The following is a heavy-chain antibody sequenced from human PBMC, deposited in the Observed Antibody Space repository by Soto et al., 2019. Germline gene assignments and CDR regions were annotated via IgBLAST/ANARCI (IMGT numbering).Heavy chain of an antibody. Sequence: PGGSLRLSCAASGFTFSSYAMSWVRQAPGKGLEWVSAISGSGGSTYYADSVKGRFTISRDNSKNTLYLQMNSLRAEDTAVYYCAKGRKGITSGGVIVNYFDYWGQGTLVTVSS. CDR2: ISGSGGST. CDR1: GFTFSSYA. J-gene: IGHJ4*02. D-gene: IGHD3-16*02. V-gene: IGHV3-23*01. CDR3: AKGRKGITSGGVIVNYFDY.